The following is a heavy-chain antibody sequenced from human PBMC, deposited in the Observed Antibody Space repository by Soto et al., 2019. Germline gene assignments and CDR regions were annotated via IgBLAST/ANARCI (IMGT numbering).Heavy chain of an antibody. Sequence: SETLSLTCPFSGCSISSSSYFWGWIRQPPGKGLEWIGSIYYSGSTYYNPSLKSRVMVSVDTSKNQFSLKLSSVTAADTAVYYCARHPSDFWFDPWGQGTLVTVSS. CDR3: ARHPSDFWFDP. CDR1: GCSISSSSYF. D-gene: IGHD2-21*02. V-gene: IGHV4-39*01. J-gene: IGHJ5*02. CDR2: IYYSGST.